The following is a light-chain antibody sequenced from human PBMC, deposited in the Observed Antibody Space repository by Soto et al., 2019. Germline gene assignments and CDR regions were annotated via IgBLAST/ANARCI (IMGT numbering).Light chain of an antibody. CDR1: QSVSTY. V-gene: IGKV3-11*01. Sequence: EIVLTQSPATLSLSPGERAALSCRASQSVSTYLAWYQQKPGQAPRLFIYDASNRATGIPARFSGSGYGTDFTLTISSLEPEDFAVYYCQQRSEWPITFGQGTRLEIK. CDR2: DAS. J-gene: IGKJ5*01. CDR3: QQRSEWPIT.